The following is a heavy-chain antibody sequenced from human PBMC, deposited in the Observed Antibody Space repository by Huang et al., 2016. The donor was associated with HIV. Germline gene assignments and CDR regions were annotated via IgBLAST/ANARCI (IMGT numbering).Heavy chain of an antibody. CDR2: INPKSGGT. J-gene: IGHJ4*02. D-gene: IGHD1-1*01. CDR3: ARERTGTDFDY. V-gene: IGHV1-2*02. CDR1: GYSFTAYY. Sequence: QVQLVQSGAEVKTPGASVKVSCKASGYSFTAYYMHWVRQDPGQGLEWMGWINPKSGGTNYAQKFHGRVTMTRDTSISTAYMEMRRLKSDDTAVYYCARERTGTDFDYWGQGTLVTVSS.